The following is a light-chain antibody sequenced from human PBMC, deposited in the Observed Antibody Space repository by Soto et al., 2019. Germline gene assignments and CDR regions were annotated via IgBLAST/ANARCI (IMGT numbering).Light chain of an antibody. V-gene: IGKV1-5*01. Sequence: DIQMTQSPSTLSASVGDRVSITCRASQSISRSLAWYQQKSGKAPKLLIYDASNLHSGVPSRFTGSGSGTEFTLTISSLQPDDFAIYYCQQYSSYRTFGQGTKVEIK. J-gene: IGKJ1*01. CDR2: DAS. CDR3: QQYSSYRT. CDR1: QSISRS.